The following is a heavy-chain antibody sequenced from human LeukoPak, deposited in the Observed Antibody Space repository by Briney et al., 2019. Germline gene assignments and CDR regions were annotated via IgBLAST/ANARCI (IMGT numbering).Heavy chain of an antibody. CDR1: GFTVSSNY. CDR3: ARDPSYDSSGYWAFDI. J-gene: IGHJ3*02. Sequence: GGSLRLSCAASGFTVSSNYMSWVRQAPGKGLEWVSVIYSGGSTYYADSVKGRFPISRDNSKNTLYLQMNSLRAEDTAVCFCARDPSYDSSGYWAFDIWGQGTMVTVSS. CDR2: IYSGGST. V-gene: IGHV3-53*01. D-gene: IGHD3-22*01.